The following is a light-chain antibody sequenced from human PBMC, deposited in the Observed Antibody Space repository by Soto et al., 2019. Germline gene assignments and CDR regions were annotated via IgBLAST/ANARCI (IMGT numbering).Light chain of an antibody. CDR2: GAS. CDR3: QQYGNSPTT. CDR1: QSVSSSY. Sequence: EIVLTQSPGTLSLSPEERATLSCRASQSVSSSYLAWYQQKPGQAPRLLIYGASSRATGIPDRFSGSGSGTDFTLTISRLEPEDFAVYYCQQYGNSPTTFGQGTKVEIK. J-gene: IGKJ1*01. V-gene: IGKV3-20*01.